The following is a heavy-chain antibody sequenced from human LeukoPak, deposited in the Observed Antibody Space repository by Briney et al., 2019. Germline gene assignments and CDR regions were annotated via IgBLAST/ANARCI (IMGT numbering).Heavy chain of an antibody. J-gene: IGHJ4*02. V-gene: IGHV1-2*02. CDR2: INPNSGGT. D-gene: IGHD3-22*01. CDR1: GYTFTGYY. CDR3: ARGRNYYDSSGRLDY. Sequence: ASVKVSCKASGYTFTGYYMHWVRQAPGQGLEWTGWINPNSGGTNYAQKFQGRVTMTRDTSISTAYMELSRLRSDDTAVYYCARGRNYYDSSGRLDYWGQGTLVTVSS.